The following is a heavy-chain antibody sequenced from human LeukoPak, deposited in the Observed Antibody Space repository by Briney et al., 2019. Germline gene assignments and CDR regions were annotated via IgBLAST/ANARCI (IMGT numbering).Heavy chain of an antibody. V-gene: IGHV4-59*11. J-gene: IGHJ4*02. D-gene: IGHD5-18*01. CDR1: GGSISSHY. CDR2: VLDNVRT. Sequence: SETLSLTCTVSGGSISSHYWSWVRQPPGKGVEWIGYVLDNVRTKDNPSLNSRFTLSADTSKNQFSLRLTSVTAADTAVYYCATIKRGNIFGFFDFWGQGILVTVSS. CDR3: ATIKRGNIFGFFDF.